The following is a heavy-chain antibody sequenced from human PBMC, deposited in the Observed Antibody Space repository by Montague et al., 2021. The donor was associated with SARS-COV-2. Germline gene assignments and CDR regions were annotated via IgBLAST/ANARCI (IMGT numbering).Heavy chain of an antibody. Sequence: SLSLSFSASGFTFDDYAMHWVRQAPGKGLEWVSGISWHSGSIGYADSVKGRSTISRDNAKNSLYLQMNSLRAEDTALYYCAKEDGSGSYYWGVFDYWGQGTLVTVSS. CDR2: ISWHSGSI. CDR3: AKEDGSGSYYWGVFDY. J-gene: IGHJ4*02. D-gene: IGHD3-10*01. V-gene: IGHV3-9*01. CDR1: GFTFDDYA.